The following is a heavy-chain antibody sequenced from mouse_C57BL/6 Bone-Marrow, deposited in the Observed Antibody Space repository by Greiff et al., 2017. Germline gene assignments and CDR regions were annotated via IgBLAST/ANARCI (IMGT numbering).Heavy chain of an antibody. CDR1: GYAFSSYW. D-gene: IGHD1-1*01. J-gene: IGHJ4*01. V-gene: IGHV1-80*01. CDR3: ARLAYYGSNYYAMDY. CDR2: IYPGDGDT. Sequence: QVQLKQSGAELVKPGASVKISCKASGYAFSSYWMNWVKQRPGKGLEWIGQIYPGDGDTNYNGKFKGKATLTADKSSSTAYMQLSSLTSEDSAVYFCARLAYYGSNYYAMDYWGQGTSVTVSS.